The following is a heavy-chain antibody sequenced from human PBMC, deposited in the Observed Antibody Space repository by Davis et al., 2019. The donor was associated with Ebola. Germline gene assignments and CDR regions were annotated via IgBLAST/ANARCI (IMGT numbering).Heavy chain of an antibody. V-gene: IGHV3-11*01. D-gene: IGHD4-11*01. CDR2: ISSSGSTI. J-gene: IGHJ4*02. Sequence: GESLKISCAASGFTFSDYYMSWIRQAPGKGLEWVSYISSSGSTIYYADSVKGRFTISRDNSKNTLYLQMNSLRAEDTAVYYCARTENTVTTTWFDYWGQGTLVTVSS. CDR3: ARTENTVTTTWFDY. CDR1: GFTFSDYY.